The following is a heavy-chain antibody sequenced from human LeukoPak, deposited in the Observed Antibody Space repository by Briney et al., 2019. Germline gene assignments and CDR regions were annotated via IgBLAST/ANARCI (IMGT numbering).Heavy chain of an antibody. CDR1: GFTFSAYA. V-gene: IGHV3-23*01. Sequence: GGSLTLACVTSGFTFSAYAMTWVRQPPGKGLEWVSAISGSGDDTYYADSVKGRFTISRDNAKSSLYLQMNSLRVEDTAVYYCAKIVSTGDYWGQGTLVTVSS. CDR2: ISGSGDDT. J-gene: IGHJ4*02. D-gene: IGHD1-14*01. CDR3: AKIVSTGDY.